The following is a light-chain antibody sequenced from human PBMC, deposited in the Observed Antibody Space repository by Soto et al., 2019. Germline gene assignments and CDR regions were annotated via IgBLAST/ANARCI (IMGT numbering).Light chain of an antibody. CDR1: QSISSY. V-gene: IGKV1-39*01. CDR3: QQSYSTPT. CDR2: AAS. J-gene: IGKJ4*01. Sequence: DIQMTQSPSSLSASVGDRVTITCRASQSISSYLNWYQQKPGKAPKLLIYAASSLQSGVPSRFSGSGSGTDFTITISSLQPEDFATYYCQQSYSTPTVGGGTKVEIK.